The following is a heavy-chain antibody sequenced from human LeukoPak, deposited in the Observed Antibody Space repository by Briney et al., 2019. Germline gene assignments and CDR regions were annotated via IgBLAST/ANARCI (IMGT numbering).Heavy chain of an antibody. D-gene: IGHD5-12*01. J-gene: IGHJ4*02. CDR2: MSPGGGPT. CDR1: GFPFSSHG. Sequence: GGSLRLSCAASGFPFSSHGMNWVRQAPGKGLEWVSGMSPGGGPTYYADSVKGRFTISRDDSKNTLYLQMKNLRAEDTAVYYCAKDGAWLRFDDWGQGILVTVSS. CDR3: AKDGAWLRFDD. V-gene: IGHV3-23*01.